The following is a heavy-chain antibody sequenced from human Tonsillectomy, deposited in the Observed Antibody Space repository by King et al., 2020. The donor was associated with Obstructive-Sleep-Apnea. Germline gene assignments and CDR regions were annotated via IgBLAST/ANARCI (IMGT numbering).Heavy chain of an antibody. V-gene: IGHV1-3*01. J-gene: IGHJ3*02. CDR2: INAGNGNT. Sequence: VQLVQSGAEVKKPGASVKVSCKASVNTFTSYGMHWVRQAPGQRLEWMGWINAGNGNTKYSQKFQGRVTITRDTSASTAYMELSSLRSEDTAVYYCALLGEDDAFDIWGQGTMVTVSS. D-gene: IGHD3-16*01. CDR1: VNTFTSYG. CDR3: ALLGEDDAFDI.